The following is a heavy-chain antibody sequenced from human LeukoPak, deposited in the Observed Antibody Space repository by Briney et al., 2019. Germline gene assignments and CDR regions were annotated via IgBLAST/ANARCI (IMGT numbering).Heavy chain of an antibody. Sequence: VASVKVSCKASGYTFTSYGISWVRQAPGQGLEWMEWISAYNGNTNYAQKLQGRVTMTTDTSTSTAYMELRSLRSDDTAVYYCARDFGDYGDHVGWFDPWGQGTLVTVSS. CDR3: ARDFGDYGDHVGWFDP. J-gene: IGHJ5*02. CDR2: ISAYNGNT. CDR1: GYTFTSYG. D-gene: IGHD4-17*01. V-gene: IGHV1-18*01.